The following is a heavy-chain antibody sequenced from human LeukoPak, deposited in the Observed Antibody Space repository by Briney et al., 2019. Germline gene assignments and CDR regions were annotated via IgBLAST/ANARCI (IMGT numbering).Heavy chain of an antibody. CDR1: GVKFTIFA. Sequence: PGGSLTLSCAASGVKFTIFAMTWARQAPGKGLEWVSTISCSGYYTYYADSVKGRFTVSRDNSKNTLYLHMNSLRAEDTALYYWAKAPDFTDTKHELDYWGQGTLVTVSS. CDR3: AKAPDFTDTKHELDY. J-gene: IGHJ4*02. D-gene: IGHD2-8*01. V-gene: IGHV3-23*01. CDR2: ISCSGYYT.